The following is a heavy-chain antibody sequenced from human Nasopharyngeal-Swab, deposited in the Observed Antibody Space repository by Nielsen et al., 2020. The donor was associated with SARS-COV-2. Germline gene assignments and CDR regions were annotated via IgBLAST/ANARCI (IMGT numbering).Heavy chain of an antibody. CDR3: AKDRNSGDDSEEYYHYYGMDV. Sequence: GESLKISCAASGFTFSNFAMSWVRQAPGKGLEWFSVISGGSDSTYYTDSVRGRFTISRDNSKNTLNLQMNNLRAEDTAIYYCAKDRNSGDDSEEYYHYYGMDVWGQGAPVTVSS. V-gene: IGHV3-23*01. CDR1: GFTFSNFA. J-gene: IGHJ6*02. CDR2: ISGGSDST. D-gene: IGHD5-12*01.